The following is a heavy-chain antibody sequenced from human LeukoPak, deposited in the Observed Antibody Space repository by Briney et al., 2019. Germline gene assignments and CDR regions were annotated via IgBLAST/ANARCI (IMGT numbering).Heavy chain of an antibody. CDR2: ISGSGGST. CDR1: GFTFSSYA. CDR3: PFDALDGDRSSYYYGMDV. Sequence: PGGSLSLSCAASGFTFSSYAMSWVRQAPGKGLEWVSAISGSGGSTYYADSVKGRFTISRDNSKNTLYLQMNSLRAEDTAVYYCPFDALDGDRSSYYYGMDVWGQGTTVTVSS. J-gene: IGHJ6*02. D-gene: IGHD4-17*01. V-gene: IGHV3-23*01.